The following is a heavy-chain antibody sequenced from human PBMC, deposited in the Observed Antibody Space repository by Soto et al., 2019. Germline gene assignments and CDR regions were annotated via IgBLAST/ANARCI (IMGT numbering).Heavy chain of an antibody. Sequence: PSETLSLICTVSGGSISSGDYYWSWIRQPPGKGLEWIGYIYYSGSTYYNPSLKSRVTISVDTSKNQFSLKLSSVTAADTAVYYCARASYGSGIDYWGQGTLVTVSS. CDR3: ARASYGSGIDY. D-gene: IGHD3-10*01. V-gene: IGHV4-30-4*01. J-gene: IGHJ4*02. CDR1: GGSISSGDYY. CDR2: IYYSGST.